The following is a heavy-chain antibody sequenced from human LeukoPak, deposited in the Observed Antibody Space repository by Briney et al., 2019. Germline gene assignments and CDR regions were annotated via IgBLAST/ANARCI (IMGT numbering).Heavy chain of an antibody. J-gene: IGHJ4*02. CDR3: AKDREYSSSWYDY. V-gene: IGHV3-23*01. Sequence: GGSLRLSCAASGFTFSSYAMSWVRQAPGKGLERVSAISGSGGSTYYADSVKGRFTISRDNSKSTLYLQMNSLRAEDTAVYYCAKDREYSSSWYDYWGQGTLVTVSS. D-gene: IGHD6-13*01. CDR2: ISGSGGST. CDR1: GFTFSSYA.